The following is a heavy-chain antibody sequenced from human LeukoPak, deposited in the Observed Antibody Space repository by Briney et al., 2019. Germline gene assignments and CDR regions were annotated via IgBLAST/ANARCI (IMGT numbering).Heavy chain of an antibody. Sequence: GGSLRLSCAASGFSFSSYWMSWVRQAPGKGLEWVANIKQDGIEKYYVDSVKGRFTISRDNAKNSLYLQMNSLRAEDTAVYYCARDFYSSSGGYWGQGTLVTVSS. D-gene: IGHD6-13*01. CDR3: ARDFYSSSGGY. CDR2: IKQDGIEK. CDR1: GFSFSSYW. J-gene: IGHJ4*02. V-gene: IGHV3-7*01.